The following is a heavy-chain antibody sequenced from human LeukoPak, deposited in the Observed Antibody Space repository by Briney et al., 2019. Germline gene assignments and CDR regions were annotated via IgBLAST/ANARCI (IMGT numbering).Heavy chain of an antibody. CDR1: GGAIGSGAYY. V-gene: IGHV4-31*03. CDR2: IHYSGST. J-gene: IGHJ3*02. D-gene: IGHD3-16*01. Sequence: PSETLSLTCTGSGGAIGSGAYYWGWVRQHPGRGGEGIGYIHYSGSTYYNTSLKTRLTISVDTSKTQFSLKLSSVTAADTAVYYCASAYLIRDAFDIWGQGTMVTVSS. CDR3: ASAYLIRDAFDI.